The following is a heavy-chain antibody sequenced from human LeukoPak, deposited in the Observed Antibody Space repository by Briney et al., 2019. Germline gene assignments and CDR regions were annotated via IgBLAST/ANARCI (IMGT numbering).Heavy chain of an antibody. CDR1: GGSIRSSNSF. D-gene: IGHD6-25*01. CDR3: ARATAAPSSYFFDH. CDR2: IYYNGNT. V-gene: IGHV4-39*07. J-gene: IGHJ4*02. Sequence: PSETLSLTCSVSGGSIRSSNSFCGWIRRPPGERLEWIASIYYNGNTYYNPSLQSRVTISVDTSTNQFSLKLNSAIAADTAVYYCARATAAPSSYFFDHWGQGTLVTVSS.